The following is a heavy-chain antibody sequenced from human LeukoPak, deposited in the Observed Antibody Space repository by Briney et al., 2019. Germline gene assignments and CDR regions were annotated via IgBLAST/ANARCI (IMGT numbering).Heavy chain of an antibody. D-gene: IGHD3-16*01. CDR3: ARGHMGEYFRH. V-gene: IGHV4-59*12. Sequence: SETLSLTCTVSGGSISSYYWSWIRQPPGKGLEWIGYIYYSGSTNYNPSLKGRVTISVDRSKNLFSLMLTSVTAADSAVYYCARGHMGEYFRHWGQGILVTVSS. CDR2: IYYSGST. J-gene: IGHJ1*01. CDR1: GGSISSYY.